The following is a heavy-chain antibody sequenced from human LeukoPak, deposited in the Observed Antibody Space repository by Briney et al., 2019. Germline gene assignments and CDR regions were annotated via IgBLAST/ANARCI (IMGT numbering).Heavy chain of an antibody. CDR2: MYYSGST. J-gene: IGHJ6*03. CDR3: ASEAVAGTYYYYYYMDV. D-gene: IGHD6-19*01. V-gene: IGHV4-39*07. Sequence: SETLSLTCTVSGGSISSSNYYWGWIRQPPGKELEWIGSMYYSGSTYYNPSLKSRVTISVDTSKSQFSLKLSSVTAADTAVYYCASEAVAGTYYYYYYMDVWGKGTTVTISS. CDR1: GGSISSSNYY.